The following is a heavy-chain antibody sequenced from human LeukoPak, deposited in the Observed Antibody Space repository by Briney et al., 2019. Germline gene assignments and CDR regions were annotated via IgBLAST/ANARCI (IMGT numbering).Heavy chain of an antibody. Sequence: SVKVSCKASGGTFSSYAMSWVRQAPGQGLEWMGRIIPIFGTANYAQKFQGRVTITTDESTSTAYMELSSLRSEDTAVYYCARGTMDLGYYFDYWGQGTLVTVSS. D-gene: IGHD3-10*01. V-gene: IGHV1-69*05. J-gene: IGHJ4*02. CDR3: ARGTMDLGYYFDY. CDR2: IIPIFGTA. CDR1: GGTFSSYA.